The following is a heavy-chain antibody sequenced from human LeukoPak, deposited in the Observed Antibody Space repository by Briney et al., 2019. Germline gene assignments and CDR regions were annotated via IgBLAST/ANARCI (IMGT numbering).Heavy chain of an antibody. V-gene: IGHV3-30-3*01. CDR2: ISYDGSNK. Sequence: GGSLRLSCAASGFTFSSYAMHWVRQAPGKGLEWVAVISYDGSNKYYADSVKGRFTISRDNSKNTLYLQMNSLRAEDTAVYYCARSVRGPTTVTTRYYYYYYGMDVWGQGTTVTVSS. J-gene: IGHJ6*02. CDR3: ARSVRGPTTVTTRYYYYYYGMDV. CDR1: GFTFSSYA. D-gene: IGHD4-11*01.